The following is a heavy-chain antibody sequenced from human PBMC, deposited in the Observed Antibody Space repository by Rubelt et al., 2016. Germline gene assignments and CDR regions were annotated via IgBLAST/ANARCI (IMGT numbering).Heavy chain of an antibody. V-gene: IGHV3-21*04. D-gene: IGHD1-26*01. CDR1: GFTFSSYA. CDR3: ARDDSGSYSALDY. Sequence: EVQLVESGGDLVKPGGSLRLSCAASGFTFSSYAMHWVRQAPGKGLEWVSYISSSSGSISLADSVEGRFTVSSDNAKTSLYLQMSSLRAEDTAVYYCARDDSGSYSALDYWGQGTLVTVSS. J-gene: IGHJ4*02. CDR2: ISSSSGSI.